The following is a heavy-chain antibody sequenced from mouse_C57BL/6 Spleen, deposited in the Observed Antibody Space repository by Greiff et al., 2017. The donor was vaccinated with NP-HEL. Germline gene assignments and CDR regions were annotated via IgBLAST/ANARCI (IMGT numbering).Heavy chain of an antibody. CDR1: GFTFSSYA. CDR3: ARLQGDYFDY. CDR2: ISDGGSYT. Sequence: EVQLVESGGGLVKPGGSLKLSCAASGFTFSSYAMSWVRQTPEKRLEWVATISDGGSYTYYPDNVKGRFTISRDNAKNNLYLQMSHLKSEDTAMYYCARLQGDYFDYWGQGTTLTVSS. D-gene: IGHD3-2*02. J-gene: IGHJ2*01. V-gene: IGHV5-4*01.